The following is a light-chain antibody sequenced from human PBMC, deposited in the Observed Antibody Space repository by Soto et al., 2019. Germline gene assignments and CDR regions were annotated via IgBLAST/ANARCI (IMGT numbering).Light chain of an antibody. V-gene: IGKV3-11*01. J-gene: IGKJ5*01. Sequence: EIVITKSPATLSVSPGERATLSCRASLSVSRNLAWYQQKPGQAPRLLIYDASNRATGIPARFSGSGSGTDFTLTISSLEPEDFAVYYCQQRSNWSITFGQGTRLEIK. CDR1: LSVSRN. CDR3: QQRSNWSIT. CDR2: DAS.